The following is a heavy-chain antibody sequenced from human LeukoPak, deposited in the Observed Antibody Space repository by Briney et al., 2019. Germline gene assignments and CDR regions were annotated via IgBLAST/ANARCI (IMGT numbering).Heavy chain of an antibody. Sequence: QAGGSLRLSCAASGFTFSSYSMTWVRQAPGKGLEWVSAISGSGGSTYYADPVKGRFTISRDNSKNTLYLQMNSLRAEDTAVYYCAKLKRTWIFDYWGQGTLVTVSS. V-gene: IGHV3-23*01. CDR3: AKLKRTWIFDY. CDR1: GFTFSSYS. J-gene: IGHJ4*02. CDR2: ISGSGGST. D-gene: IGHD5-12*01.